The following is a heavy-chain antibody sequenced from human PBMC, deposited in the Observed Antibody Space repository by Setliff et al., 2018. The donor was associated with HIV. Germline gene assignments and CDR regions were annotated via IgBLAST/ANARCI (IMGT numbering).Heavy chain of an antibody. CDR2: ISSNSIYI. J-gene: IGHJ5*02. D-gene: IGHD1-1*01. V-gene: IGHV3-21*01. CDR3: ARTSTTTGTTLNWFDP. CDR1: GFTFSSYE. Sequence: GGSLRLSCAASGFTFSSYEMNWVRQAPGKGLEWISSISSNSIYIYYADSVRGRFTISRDNAKNSLYLQMNSLRVEDTAVYYCARTSTTTGTTLNWFDPWGQGTLVTVSS.